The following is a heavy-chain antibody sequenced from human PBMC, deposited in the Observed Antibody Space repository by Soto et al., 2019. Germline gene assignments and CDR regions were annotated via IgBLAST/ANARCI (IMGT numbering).Heavy chain of an antibody. Sequence: QVQLEQSGAEVKKPGSSVKVSCKSSGGIFSNSAISWVRQAPGQGLEWMGGIMPIFRTPDYAQKFQGRVTITADESXXXAYXELSGLRSDDTAVYYCARDKDRPQLGGNYYYILDVWGQGTTVTVSS. CDR2: IMPIFRTP. J-gene: IGHJ6*02. CDR3: ARDKDRPQLGGNYYYILDV. CDR1: GGIFSNSA. D-gene: IGHD3-3*02. V-gene: IGHV1-69*12.